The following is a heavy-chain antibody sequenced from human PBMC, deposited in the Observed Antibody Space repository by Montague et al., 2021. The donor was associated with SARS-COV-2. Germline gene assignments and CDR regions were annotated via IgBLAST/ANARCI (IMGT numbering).Heavy chain of an antibody. V-gene: IGHV1-69*04. Sequence: SVKVSCKASGGTFSSYAISWVRQAPVQGLEWMGRIIPILGIANYXQKFQGRVTITADKSTSTAYMELSSLRSEDTAVYYCARESSSGENAFDIWGQGTMVTVSS. J-gene: IGHJ3*02. D-gene: IGHD3-22*01. CDR3: ARESSSGENAFDI. CDR2: IIPILGIA. CDR1: GGTFSSYA.